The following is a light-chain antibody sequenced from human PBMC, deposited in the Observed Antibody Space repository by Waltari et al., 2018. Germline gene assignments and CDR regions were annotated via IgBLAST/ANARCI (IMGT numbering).Light chain of an antibody. CDR2: KAS. Sequence: CRASQSISKWLAWYQQKPGKSPNLLIYKASTLESGVPSRFSGSGSGTDFSLTISSLQPDDFATYYCQQYNSYSLLTFGGGTKIEIK. CDR1: QSISKW. J-gene: IGKJ4*01. V-gene: IGKV1-5*03. CDR3: QQYNSYSLLT.